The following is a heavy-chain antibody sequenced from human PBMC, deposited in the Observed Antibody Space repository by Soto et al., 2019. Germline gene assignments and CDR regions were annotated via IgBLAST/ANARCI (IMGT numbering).Heavy chain of an antibody. CDR1: GGSISSSSYY. J-gene: IGHJ6*02. V-gene: IGHV4-39*01. D-gene: IGHD3-22*01. Sequence: PSETLSLTCTVSGGSISSSSYYWGWIRQPPGKGLEWIGSIYYSGSTYYNPSLKSRVTISVDTSKNQFSLKLSSVTAADTAVYYCARRLYYDSSGFEGGGMDVWCQGTTVTVSS. CDR3: ARRLYYDSSGFEGGGMDV. CDR2: IYYSGST.